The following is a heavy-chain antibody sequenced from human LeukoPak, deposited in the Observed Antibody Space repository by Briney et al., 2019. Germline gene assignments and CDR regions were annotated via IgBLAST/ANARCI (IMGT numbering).Heavy chain of an antibody. CDR2: IKSKTDGGTT. CDR1: GFTFSNAW. Sequence: TGGSLRLSCAASGFTFSNAWMSWVRQAPGKGLEWVGRIKSKTDGGTTDYAAPVKDRFTFSRDDSIDTLYLQMNSLKTEDTAVYYCTTGAAAGLFDYWGQGTLVTVSS. CDR3: TTGAAAGLFDY. D-gene: IGHD6-13*01. J-gene: IGHJ4*02. V-gene: IGHV3-15*01.